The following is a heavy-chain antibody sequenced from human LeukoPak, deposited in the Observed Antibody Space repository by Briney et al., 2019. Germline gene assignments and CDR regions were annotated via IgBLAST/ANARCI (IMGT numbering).Heavy chain of an antibody. CDR2: ISYDGSNK. D-gene: IGHD3-22*01. CDR1: GFTFSSYA. V-gene: IGHV3-30-3*01. J-gene: IGHJ4*02. CDR3: ARDRSYYDSSGIPGH. Sequence: GRSLRLSCAASGFTFSSYAMHWVRQAPGKGLEWVAVISYDGSNKYYADSVKGRFTISRDNSKNTLYLQMNSLRAEDTAVYYCARDRSYYDSSGIPGHWGQGTLVTVSS.